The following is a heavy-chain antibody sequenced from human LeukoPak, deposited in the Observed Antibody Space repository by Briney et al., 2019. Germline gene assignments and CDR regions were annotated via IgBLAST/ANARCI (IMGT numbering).Heavy chain of an antibody. D-gene: IGHD1-1*01. V-gene: IGHV4-38-2*02. CDR1: GYSISSGYY. J-gene: IGHJ3*02. CDR3: ARDPLSTNDFDI. Sequence: PSETLSLTCTVSGYSISSGYYWGWIRQPPGKGLEWIGYINYSGSTNYNPSLKSRVTISVDTSKNQFSLKLSSVTAADTAMYFCARDPLSTNDFDIWGQGTMVTVSS. CDR2: INYSGST.